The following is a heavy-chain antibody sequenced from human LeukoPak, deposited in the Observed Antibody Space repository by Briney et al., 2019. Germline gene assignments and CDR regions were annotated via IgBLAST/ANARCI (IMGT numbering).Heavy chain of an antibody. CDR3: ARDRYDYVWGSYRLSFDP. J-gene: IGHJ5*02. CDR1: GYSISSGYY. Sequence: SETLSLTRAVSGYSISSGYYWGWIRQPPGKGLEWIGSIYHSGSTYYNPSLKSRVTISVDTSKNQFSLKLSSVTTADTAVYYCARDRYDYVWGSYRLSFDPWGQGTLVTVSS. V-gene: IGHV4-38-2*02. D-gene: IGHD3-16*02. CDR2: IYHSGST.